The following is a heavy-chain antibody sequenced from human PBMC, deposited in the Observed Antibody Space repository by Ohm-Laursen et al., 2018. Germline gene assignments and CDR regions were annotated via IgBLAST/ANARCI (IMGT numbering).Heavy chain of an antibody. J-gene: IGHJ4*02. Sequence: SSVKVSCKASGDSSSDYYFHWVQQAPGQGLEWMGRINPANGITEYAQRFRGRVTLTSDRSLTTTYMELTSLRSDDTAVFFCGRDDIFQGTGLGHWGQGTLVTVSS. CDR3: GRDDIFQGTGLGH. D-gene: IGHD1-1*01. V-gene: IGHV1-2*06. CDR2: INPANGIT. CDR1: GDSSSDYY.